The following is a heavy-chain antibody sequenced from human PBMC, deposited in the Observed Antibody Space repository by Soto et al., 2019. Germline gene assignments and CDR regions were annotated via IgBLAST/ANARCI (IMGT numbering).Heavy chain of an antibody. D-gene: IGHD2-8*02. CDR3: VATLTGFHFDY. V-gene: IGHV3-72*01. CDR2: ARNRANGYST. Sequence: EVQLVESGGNLVQPGGSLRLSCAVSGITFSDLFMDWVRQAPGKGLEWLGRARNRANGYSTEYAASVRGRFSVSRDESRSSLFLQMNDLRTEDTAVYYCVATLTGFHFDYWGQGTVVTVSS. J-gene: IGHJ4*02. CDR1: GITFSDLF.